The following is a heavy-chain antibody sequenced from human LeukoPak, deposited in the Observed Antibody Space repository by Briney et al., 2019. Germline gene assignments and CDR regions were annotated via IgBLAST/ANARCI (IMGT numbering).Heavy chain of an antibody. Sequence: AASVKVSCKASGYTFTTYYMHWVRQAPGQGLEWMGIINPSGGSTTYAQKFQGRVTVTRDTSTSTVYMEVSSLRSEDTAVYYCARDRHGSGTYNYYGMDVWGQGTTVTVSS. D-gene: IGHD3-10*01. V-gene: IGHV1-46*01. CDR2: INPSGGST. CDR1: GYTFTTYY. J-gene: IGHJ6*02. CDR3: ARDRHGSGTYNYYGMDV.